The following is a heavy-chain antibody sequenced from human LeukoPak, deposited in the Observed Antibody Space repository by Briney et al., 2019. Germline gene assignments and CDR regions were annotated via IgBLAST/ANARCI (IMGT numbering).Heavy chain of an antibody. D-gene: IGHD5-12*01. CDR3: ARNSYEAPFDY. CDR2: ISSSGSTI. J-gene: IGHJ4*02. CDR1: GFTFSSYE. Sequence: GGSLRLSCAASGFTFSSYEMNWVRQAPGKGLEWVSYISSSGSTIYYADSVKGRFTISRDNAKNSLYLQMNSLRAEDTAVYYCARNSYEAPFDYWGQGTLVTVSS. V-gene: IGHV3-48*03.